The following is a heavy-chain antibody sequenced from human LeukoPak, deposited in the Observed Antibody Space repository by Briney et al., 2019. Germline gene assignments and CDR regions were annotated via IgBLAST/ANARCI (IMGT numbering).Heavy chain of an antibody. CDR2: IIPILGIA. V-gene: IGHV1-69*04. CDR3: ARVEGIQLWLSFDP. J-gene: IGHJ5*02. CDR1: GGTFSSYA. Sequence: SVKVSCKASGGTFSSYAISWVRQAPGQGLEWMGRIIPILGIANYAQKFQGRVTITADKSTSTAYMELSSLRSEDTAVYYCARVEGIQLWLSFDPWGQGTLVTVSS. D-gene: IGHD5-18*01.